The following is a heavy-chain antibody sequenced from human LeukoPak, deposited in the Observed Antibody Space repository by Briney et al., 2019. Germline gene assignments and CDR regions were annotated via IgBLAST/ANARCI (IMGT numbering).Heavy chain of an antibody. CDR3: ARDLGYDFWSGSAHWFDP. V-gene: IGHV3-21*01. CDR2: ISSSSSYI. Sequence: PGGSLRLSCAASGFTFSSYSMNWVRQAPGKGLEWVSSISSSSSYIYYADSVKGRFTISRDNAKNSLYLQMNSLRAEDTAVYYCARDLGYDFWSGSAHWFDPWGQGTLVTVSS. J-gene: IGHJ5*02. D-gene: IGHD3-3*01. CDR1: GFTFSSYS.